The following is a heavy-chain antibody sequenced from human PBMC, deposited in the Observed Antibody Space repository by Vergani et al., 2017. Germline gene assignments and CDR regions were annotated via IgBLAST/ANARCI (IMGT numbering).Heavy chain of an antibody. CDR3: ARAAELRYVDWLSPHFDY. CDR2: ISSSSSYI. Sequence: EVQLVESGGGLVKPGGSLRLSCAASGFTFSSYSMNWVRQAPGKGLEWVSSISSSSSYIYYADSVKCRFTISRDNAKNSLYLQMNSLRAEDTAVYYCARAAELRYVDWLSPHFDYWGQGTLVTVSS. J-gene: IGHJ4*02. D-gene: IGHD3-9*01. CDR1: GFTFSSYS. V-gene: IGHV3-21*01.